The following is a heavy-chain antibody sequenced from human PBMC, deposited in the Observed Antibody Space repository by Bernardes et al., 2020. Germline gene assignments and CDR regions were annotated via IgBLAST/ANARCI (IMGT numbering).Heavy chain of an antibody. J-gene: IGHJ6*03. CDR1: GYTFTNYD. D-gene: IGHD3-22*01. Sequence: ASVKVSCKASGYTFTNYDISWVRQAPGQGLEWMGWISANNGHTNYAQKLQGRVTMTTDTSTSTAYMELRSLRSDDTAMYYCVVVSGPDRRYYYYMDVWGKGTTVTVSS. V-gene: IGHV1-18*01. CDR2: ISANNGHT. CDR3: VVVSGPDRRYYYYMDV.